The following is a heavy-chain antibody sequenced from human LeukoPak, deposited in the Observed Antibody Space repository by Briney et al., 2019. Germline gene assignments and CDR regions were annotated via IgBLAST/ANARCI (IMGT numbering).Heavy chain of an antibody. V-gene: IGHV3-21*01. CDR1: GFTFSTYS. Sequence: PGGSLRLSCAASGFTFSTYSMNWVRQAPGKGLEWVSSISSSSSYIYYADSVKGRFTISRDNAKNSLYLQMNSLRAEDTAVYYCARGTYYDFWSGYPRGGYWYFDLWGRGTLVTVSS. J-gene: IGHJ2*01. CDR2: ISSSSSYI. D-gene: IGHD3-3*01. CDR3: ARGTYYDFWSGYPRGGYWYFDL.